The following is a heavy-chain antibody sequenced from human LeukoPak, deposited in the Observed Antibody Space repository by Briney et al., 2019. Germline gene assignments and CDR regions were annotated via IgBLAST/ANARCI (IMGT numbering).Heavy chain of an antibody. V-gene: IGHV3-7*05. D-gene: IGHD5-12*01. J-gene: IGHJ4*02. CDR3: ARDGGSSDYDLFDY. CDR2: INQDGSDR. Sequence: SGGSLRLSCAASGFSFSSYWMTWVRQAPGKGLEWVANINQDGSDRYYVDSVKGRFTISRDNAKNSLYLQMNSLRAEDTAVYFCARDGGSSDYDLFDYWGQGTLVTVSS. CDR1: GFSFSSYW.